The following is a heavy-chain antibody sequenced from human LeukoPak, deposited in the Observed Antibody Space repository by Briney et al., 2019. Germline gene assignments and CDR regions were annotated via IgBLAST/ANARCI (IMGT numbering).Heavy chain of an antibody. CDR3: ATVSEY. Sequence: GGSLRLSCAASGFAVSSKYMNWVRQAPGKGLEWVTVIYLDGRADYADSVKGRFTISSDNSKNTVYLQMNGLRAEDTTVYYCATVSEYWGQGTLVTVSS. D-gene: IGHD1-1*01. CDR1: GFAVSSKY. CDR2: IYLDGRA. V-gene: IGHV3-66*01. J-gene: IGHJ4*02.